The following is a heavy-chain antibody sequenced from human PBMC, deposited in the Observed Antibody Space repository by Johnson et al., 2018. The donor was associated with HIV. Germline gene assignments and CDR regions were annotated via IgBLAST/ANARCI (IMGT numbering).Heavy chain of an antibody. D-gene: IGHD6-13*01. CDR3: ASLSSSLFGAFDI. V-gene: IGHV3-66*01. CDR1: GFTVSSNY. Sequence: VQLVESGGGLVQPGGSLRLSCAASGFTVSSNYMSWVRQAPGKGLEWVSVIYSGGSTYYADSVKGRFTIYRDNSKNTLYLQMNSLRAEDTAVYYCASLSSSLFGAFDIWGQGTMVTVSS. J-gene: IGHJ3*02. CDR2: IYSGGST.